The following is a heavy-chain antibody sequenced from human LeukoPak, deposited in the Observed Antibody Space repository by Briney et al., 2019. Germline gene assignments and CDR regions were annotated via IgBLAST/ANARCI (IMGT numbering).Heavy chain of an antibody. D-gene: IGHD3-10*01. J-gene: IGHJ4*02. Sequence: ASVKVSCKASGYTFTDYYIHWVRQAPGQGLEWMGWINPNSGGTNYAQKFQGRVTMTRDTSISTAHMELSRLRSDDTAVYYCARDVIRMVRGVIGYWGQGTLVTVSS. CDR3: ARDVIRMVRGVIGY. V-gene: IGHV1-2*02. CDR2: INPNSGGT. CDR1: GYTFTDYY.